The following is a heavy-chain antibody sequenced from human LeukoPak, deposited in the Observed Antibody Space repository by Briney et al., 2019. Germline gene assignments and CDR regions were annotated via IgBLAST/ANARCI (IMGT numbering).Heavy chain of an antibody. CDR3: ARDRSTVVTREIDY. CDR1: GFTFSSYS. V-gene: IGHV3-21*01. D-gene: IGHD4-17*01. J-gene: IGHJ4*02. Sequence: GGSLRLSCAASGFTFSSYSMNWVRQAPGKGLEWVSSISSSSSYIYYADSVKGRFTISRDNAKNSLYLQMNSLRAEDTAVYYCARDRSTVVTREIDYWGQGTLVTVSS. CDR2: ISSSSSYI.